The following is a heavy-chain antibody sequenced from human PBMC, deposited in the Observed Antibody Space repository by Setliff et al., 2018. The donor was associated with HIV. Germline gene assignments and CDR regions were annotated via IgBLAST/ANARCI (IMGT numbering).Heavy chain of an antibody. CDR2: ISAGSYTT. D-gene: IGHD3-10*01. V-gene: IGHV3-23*01. CDR1: GYTFNNYA. J-gene: IGHJ6*03. CDR3: ASLDGSESPYIYYYYMDV. Sequence: GGSLRLSCAASGYTFNNYAMTWVRQAPGKGLEWVSGISAGSYTTYYAESVKGRFTISRDNAKNSLYLQMNSLRAEDTAVYYCASLDGSESPYIYYYYMDVWGKGTAVTVSS.